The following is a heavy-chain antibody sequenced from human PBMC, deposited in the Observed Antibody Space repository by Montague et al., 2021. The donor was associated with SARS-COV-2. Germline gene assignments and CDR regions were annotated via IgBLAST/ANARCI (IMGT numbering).Heavy chain of an antibody. CDR1: RGSFSNYY. CDR3: ARGRPAQGSFRHFDSISSGALDI. CDR2: INQGGAP. Sequence: SETLSLTCAVSRGSFSNYYWTWIRQSPGKGLEWIGEINQGGAPNYTPSLKSRVTISLDTSKKQISLKLNSVTVADTAVFFCARGRPAQGSFRHFDSISSGALDIWGQGSLVIVSS. J-gene: IGHJ3*02. D-gene: IGHD3-9*01. V-gene: IGHV4-34*01.